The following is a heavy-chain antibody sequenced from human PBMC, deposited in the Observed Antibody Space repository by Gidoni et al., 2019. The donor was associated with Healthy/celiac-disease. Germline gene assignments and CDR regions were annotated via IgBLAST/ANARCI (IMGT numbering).Heavy chain of an antibody. Sequence: QVQLVESGGGVVQPGRSLRLSCAASVFTFSSYGMHWVRQAPGKGLEWVAVIWYDGSNKYYADSVKGRFTISRDNSKNTLYLQMNSLRAEDTAVYYCARDNYYDSSGYYYLDYWGQGTLVTVSS. CDR2: IWYDGSNK. J-gene: IGHJ4*02. V-gene: IGHV3-33*01. D-gene: IGHD3-22*01. CDR3: ARDNYYDSSGYYYLDY. CDR1: VFTFSSYG.